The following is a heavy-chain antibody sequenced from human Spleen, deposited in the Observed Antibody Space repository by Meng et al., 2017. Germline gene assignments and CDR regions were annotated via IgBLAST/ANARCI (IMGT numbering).Heavy chain of an antibody. CDR1: GYTFTSYA. Sequence: ASVKVSCKASGYTFTSYAMHWVRQAPGQRLEWMGWSNAGNGKTKYSQKFQGRVTITRDTSASTAYMELSSLRSDDTAVYFCAKGYSGEGKYFDHWGQGTLVTVSS. CDR3: AKGYSGEGKYFDH. J-gene: IGHJ4*02. D-gene: IGHD7-27*01. V-gene: IGHV1-3*01. CDR2: SNAGNGKT.